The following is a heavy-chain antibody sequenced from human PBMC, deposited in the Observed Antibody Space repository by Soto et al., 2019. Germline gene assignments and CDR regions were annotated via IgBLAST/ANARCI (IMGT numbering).Heavy chain of an antibody. CDR1: GFSLSTSGVG. CDR3: AHKGALEWVADAFDI. Sequence: ASGPTLVNPTQTLTLTCTFSGFSLSTSGVGVGWIRQPPGKALEWLALIYWNDDKHYSPSLKSRLTITKDTSKNQVVLTMTNMDPVDTATYYCAHKGALEWVADAFDIWGQGTMVTVSS. D-gene: IGHD2-15*01. J-gene: IGHJ3*02. V-gene: IGHV2-5*01. CDR2: IYWNDDK.